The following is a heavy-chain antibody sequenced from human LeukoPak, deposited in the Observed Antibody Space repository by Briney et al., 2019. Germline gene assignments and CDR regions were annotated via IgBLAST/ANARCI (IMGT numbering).Heavy chain of an antibody. J-gene: IGHJ4*02. CDR3: ARMGAGDILTGYTIDY. Sequence: ASVKVSCKASGYTFISYGISWVRQAPGQGLEWMGWISAYNGNTNYAQKLQGRVTMTTDTSTSTAYMELRSLRSDDTAVYYCARMGAGDILTGYTIDYWGQGTLVTVSS. CDR2: ISAYNGNT. CDR1: GYTFISYG. D-gene: IGHD3-9*01. V-gene: IGHV1-18*01.